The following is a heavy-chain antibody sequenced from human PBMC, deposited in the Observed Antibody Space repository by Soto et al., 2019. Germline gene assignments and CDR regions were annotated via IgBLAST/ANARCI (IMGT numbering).Heavy chain of an antibody. J-gene: IGHJ6*02. CDR2: INHSGST. V-gene: IGHV4-34*01. CDR1: GGSFSGYY. D-gene: IGHD7-27*01. CDR3: ARGRGDRRVYYYYYGMDV. Sequence: SETLSLTCAVYGGSFSGYYWSWIRQPPGKGLEWIGEINHSGSTNYNPSLKSRVTISVDTSKNQFSLKLSSVTAADTAVYYCARGRGDRRVYYYYYGMDVWGQGTTVTVSS.